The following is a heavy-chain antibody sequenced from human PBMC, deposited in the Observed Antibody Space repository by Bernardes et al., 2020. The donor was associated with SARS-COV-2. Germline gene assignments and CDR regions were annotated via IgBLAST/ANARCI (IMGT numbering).Heavy chain of an antibody. CDR1: GYTFTGYY. CDR2: INPNSGGT. J-gene: IGHJ6*02. CDR3: ARFSLDYYYYYGMDV. Sequence: ASVKVSCKASGYTFTGYYMHWVRQAPGQGLEWMGWINPNSGGTNYAQKFQGRVTMTRDTSISTAYMELSRLRSDDTAVYYCARFSLDYYYYYGMDVWGQGTTVTVSS. V-gene: IGHV1-2*02. D-gene: IGHD2-2*01.